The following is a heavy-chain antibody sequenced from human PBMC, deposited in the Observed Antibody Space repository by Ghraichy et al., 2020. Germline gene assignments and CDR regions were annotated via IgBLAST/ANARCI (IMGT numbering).Heavy chain of an antibody. Sequence: SETLSLTCAVYGGSFSGYYWSWIRQPPGKGLEWIGEINHSGSTNYNPSLKSRVTISVDTSKNQFSLKLSSVTAADTAVYYCERIAPRYNDFWTGFDCWGQGTLVTVSS. CDR2: INHSGST. CDR3: ERIAPRYNDFWTGFDC. D-gene: IGHD3-3*01. V-gene: IGHV4-34*01. CDR1: GGSFSGYY. J-gene: IGHJ4*02.